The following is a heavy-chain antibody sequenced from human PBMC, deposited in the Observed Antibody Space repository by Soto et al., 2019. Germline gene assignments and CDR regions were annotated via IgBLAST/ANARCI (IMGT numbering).Heavy chain of an antibody. D-gene: IGHD2-2*01. V-gene: IGHV4-34*01. CDR1: GGSFSGYY. CDR3: ARMGYCSSTSCYSNYYYMDV. J-gene: IGHJ6*03. Sequence: QVQLQQWGAGLLKPSETLSLTCAVYGGSFSGYYWSWIRQPPGKGLEWIGEINHSGSTNYNPSLKSRVTISVDTSKNQFSLKLSSVTAADTAVYYCARMGYCSSTSCYSNYYYMDVWGKGTTVTVSS. CDR2: INHSGST.